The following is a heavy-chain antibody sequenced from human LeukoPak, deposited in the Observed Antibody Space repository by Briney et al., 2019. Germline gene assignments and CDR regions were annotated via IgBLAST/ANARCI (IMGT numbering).Heavy chain of an antibody. CDR1: GYTFTSYD. CDR3: ARVINGYDSSGPIGY. Sequence: GASVKVSCKASGYTFTSYDINWVRQATGQGLEWMGWISAYNGNTNYAQKLQGRVTMTTDTSTSTAYMELRSLRSDDTAVYYCARVINGYDSSGPIGYWGQGTLVTVSS. V-gene: IGHV1-18*01. D-gene: IGHD3-22*01. CDR2: ISAYNGNT. J-gene: IGHJ4*02.